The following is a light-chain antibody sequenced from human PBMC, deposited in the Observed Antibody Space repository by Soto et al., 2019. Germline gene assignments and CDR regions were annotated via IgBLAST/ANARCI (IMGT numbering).Light chain of an antibody. CDR2: AAS. V-gene: IGKV1-39*01. Sequence: DIQMTQSPSSLSASVGDRVTITCRASQNISNYLNWYQHRPGKAPNLLIYAASNLQSGVPSKFSASGSGTDFALTINSLQPEDFATYYCQQSYSTPSITFGQGTRLEIK. CDR3: QQSYSTPSIT. CDR1: QNISNY. J-gene: IGKJ5*01.